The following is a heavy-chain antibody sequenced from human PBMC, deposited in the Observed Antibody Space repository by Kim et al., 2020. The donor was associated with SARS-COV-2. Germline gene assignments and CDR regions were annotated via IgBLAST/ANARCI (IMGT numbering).Heavy chain of an antibody. J-gene: IGHJ6*02. CDR3: AKDPGKSDYVWGSYRTLVYYYYYGMDV. D-gene: IGHD3-16*02. Sequence: GGSLRLSCAASGFTFSSYGMHWVRQAPGKGLEWVAVISYDGSNKYYADSVKGRFTISRDNSKNTLYLQMNSLRAEDTAVYYCAKDPGKSDYVWGSYRTLVYYYYYGMDVWGQGTTVTVSS. V-gene: IGHV3-30*18. CDR2: ISYDGSNK. CDR1: GFTFSSYG.